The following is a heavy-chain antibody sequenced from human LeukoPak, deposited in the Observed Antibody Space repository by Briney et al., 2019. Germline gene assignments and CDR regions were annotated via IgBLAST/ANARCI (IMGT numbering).Heavy chain of an antibody. CDR1: GFTFNHYA. D-gene: IGHD4-11*01. J-gene: IGHJ4*02. CDR3: AKDAQRGFDYSNSLEY. Sequence: PGGSLRLSCAATGFTFNHYAMHWVRQAPGKGLEWVAVIWSDGTNRYYADSVKGRFTISRDDAGKTVYLQMSSLRPEDTGVYYCAKDAQRGFDYSNSLEYWGQGTPVTVPT. CDR2: IWSDGTNR. V-gene: IGHV3-33*06.